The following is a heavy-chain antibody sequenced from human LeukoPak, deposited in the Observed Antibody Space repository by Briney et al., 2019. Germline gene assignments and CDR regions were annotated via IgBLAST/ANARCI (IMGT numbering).Heavy chain of an antibody. D-gene: IGHD2-21*02. Sequence: PGRSLRLSCAASGFTFSSYGIHLSYDGSNKYYSDSVKGRFTISRDTSKNTLYLQMDSLRAEDTAVYYCARGGGAYCGDDCRRTLDYWGQGTLVTVSS. CDR3: ARGGGAYCGDDCRRTLDY. CDR1: GFTFSSYG. J-gene: IGHJ4*02. V-gene: IGHV3-30*03. CDR2: SYDGSNK.